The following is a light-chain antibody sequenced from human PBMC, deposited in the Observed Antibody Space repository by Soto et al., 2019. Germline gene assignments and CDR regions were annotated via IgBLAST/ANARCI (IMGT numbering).Light chain of an antibody. CDR2: GAS. V-gene: IGKV3-15*01. CDR1: QSISNN. J-gene: IGKJ1*01. Sequence: EIGMTQSPATLSVSPGERATLSCRAGQSISNNLAWYQQKPGQAPRLLIYGASTRATGIPARFTGSGSGTEFTLTISSLQSEDFAVYYCQQYSNWPRTFGQGTKVEIK. CDR3: QQYSNWPRT.